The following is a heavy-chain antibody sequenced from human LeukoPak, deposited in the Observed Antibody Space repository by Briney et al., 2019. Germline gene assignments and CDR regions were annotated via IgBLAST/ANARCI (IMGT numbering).Heavy chain of an antibody. D-gene: IGHD1-1*01. J-gene: IGHJ6*03. V-gene: IGHV3-30*02. CDR3: AKDPGLDWNYNYYYYMDV. CDR1: GFTFSSYG. CDR2: IRYDGSNK. Sequence: PGGSLRLSCAASGFTFSSYGMHWVRQAPGKGLEWVAFIRYDGSNKYCADSVKGRFTISRDNSKNTLYLQMNSLRAEDTAVYYCAKDPGLDWNYNYYYYMDVWGKGTTVTVSS.